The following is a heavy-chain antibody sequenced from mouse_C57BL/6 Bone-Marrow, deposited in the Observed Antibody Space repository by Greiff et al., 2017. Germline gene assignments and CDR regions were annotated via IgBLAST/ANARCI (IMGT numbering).Heavy chain of an antibody. D-gene: IGHD1-1*01. J-gene: IGHJ4*01. CDR2: IYPRSGNT. CDR1: GYTFTSYG. V-gene: IGHV1-81*01. CDR3: ARRSYYYGSSLYYYAMDY. Sequence: VQLQQSGAELARPGASVKLSCKASGYTFTSYGISWVKQRTGQGLEWIGEIYPRSGNTYYNEKFKGKATLTADKSSSTAYMELRSLTSEDSAVYFGARRSYYYGSSLYYYAMDYWGQGTSVTVSS.